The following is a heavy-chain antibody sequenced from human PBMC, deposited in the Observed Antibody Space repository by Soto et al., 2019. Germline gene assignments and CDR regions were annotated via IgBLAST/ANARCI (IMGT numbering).Heavy chain of an antibody. J-gene: IGHJ4*02. CDR2: ISRDGGTK. CDR1: GFTVSTYG. V-gene: IGHV3-30*03. D-gene: IGHD2-21*01. CDR3: PGEVASGY. Sequence: QVQLVESGGGVVQPGRSLRLSCAVSGFTVSTYGMHWVRQATGKGLEWVAVISRDGGTKYYADSVKGRFTITRDNSRNTLFLEMNSLRSDDMAVYYCPGEVASGYWGQGTLVTVSS.